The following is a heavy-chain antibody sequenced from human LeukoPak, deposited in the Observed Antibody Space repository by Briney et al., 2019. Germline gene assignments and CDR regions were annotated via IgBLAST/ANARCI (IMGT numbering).Heavy chain of an antibody. CDR1: GGSISSGSYY. V-gene: IGHV4-61*02. CDR3: ARVIAVAGTGDYYFDY. Sequence: SQTLSLTCTVSGGSISSGSYYWSWIRQPAGKGLEWIGRIYTSGSTNYNPSLKSRVTISVDTSKNQFSLKLSSVTAADTAVYYCARVIAVAGTGDYYFDYWGQGTQVTVSS. CDR2: IYTSGST. J-gene: IGHJ4*02. D-gene: IGHD6-19*01.